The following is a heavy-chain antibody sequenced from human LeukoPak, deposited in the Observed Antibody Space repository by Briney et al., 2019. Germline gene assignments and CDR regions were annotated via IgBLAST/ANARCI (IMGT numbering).Heavy chain of an antibody. V-gene: IGHV1-8*01. CDR3: ARGWKGRTMVRAVIKLGYWFDP. CDR2: MNPNSGNT. J-gene: IGHJ5*02. Sequence: ASGKVSCKASGYTFTSYDINWGRQATGQGLGWRGWMNPNSGNTGYAQKFQGRVTMTRNTSISTAYMELSSLRSEDTAVYYCARGWKGRTMVRAVIKLGYWFDPWGQGTLVTVS. CDR1: GYTFTSYD. D-gene: IGHD3-10*01.